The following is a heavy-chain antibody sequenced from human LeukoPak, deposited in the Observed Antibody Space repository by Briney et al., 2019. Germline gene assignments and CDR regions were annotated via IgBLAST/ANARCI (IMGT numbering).Heavy chain of an antibody. CDR1: GGTFSSYA. CDR2: IIPIFGTA. CDR3: ATYLYDYVWGSYPT. V-gene: IGHV1-69*13. J-gene: IGHJ5*02. Sequence: GASVKVSCKASGGTFSSYAISWVRQAPGQGLEWMGGIIPIFGTANYAQKFQGRVTITADESTSTAYMELSSLRSEDTAVYYCATYLYDYVWGSYPTWGQGTLVTVSS. D-gene: IGHD3-16*02.